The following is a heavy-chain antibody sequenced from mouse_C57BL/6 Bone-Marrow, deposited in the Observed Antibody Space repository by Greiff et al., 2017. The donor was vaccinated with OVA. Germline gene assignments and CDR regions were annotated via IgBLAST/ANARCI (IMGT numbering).Heavy chain of an antibody. Sequence: QVQLKQPGTELVKPGASVRLSCKASGYTFTSYWMPWVKQRPGQGLEWIGIINPSNGGTNYNEKFKSKATLTVDKSSSTAYMQLSSLTSEDSAVYYCARLLSYYAMDYWGQGTSVTVSS. D-gene: IGHD1-1*01. CDR1: GYTFTSYW. CDR3: ARLLSYYAMDY. V-gene: IGHV1-53*01. CDR2: INPSNGGT. J-gene: IGHJ4*01.